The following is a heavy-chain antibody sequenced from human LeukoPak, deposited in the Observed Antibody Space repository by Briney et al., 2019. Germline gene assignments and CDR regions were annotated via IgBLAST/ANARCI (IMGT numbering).Heavy chain of an antibody. V-gene: IGHV3-13*01. CDR2: IXXAGXT. CDR1: XFXXXXXX. Sequence: GGSLXLSCAASXFXXXXXXXXXXXXXXGXXXXWVXGIXXAGXTYYPGSVKGRFTISRENAKNSLYLQMNSLXVGDTGVYYCVGAIWGRNYWGQGTLVTVSS. D-gene: IGHD2-2*02. J-gene: IGHJ4*02. CDR3: VGAIWGRNY.